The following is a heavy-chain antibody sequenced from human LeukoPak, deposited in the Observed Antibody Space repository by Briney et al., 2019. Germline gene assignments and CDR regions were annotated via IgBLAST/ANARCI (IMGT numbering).Heavy chain of an antibody. CDR2: INHSGST. D-gene: IGHD3-10*01. CDR1: GGSFSGYY. V-gene: IGHV4-34*01. CDR3: ARGARFTMVRGVTLGLGMRIDY. Sequence: PSETLSLTCAVYGGSFSGYYWSWIRQPPGEGLEWIGEINHSGSTNYNPSLKSRVTISVDTSKNQFSLKLSSVTAADTAVYYCARGARFTMVRGVTLGLGMRIDYWGQGTLVTVSS. J-gene: IGHJ4*02.